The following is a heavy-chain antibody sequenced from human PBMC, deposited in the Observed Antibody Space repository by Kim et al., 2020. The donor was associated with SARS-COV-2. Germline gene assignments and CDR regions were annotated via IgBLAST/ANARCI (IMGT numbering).Heavy chain of an antibody. CDR1: GFSFSSYG. CDR2: ISYDGSDK. CDR3: ARGPVDPKDGWDFDV. V-gene: IGHV3-33*01. J-gene: IGHJ2*01. Sequence: GGSLRLSCAASGFSFSSYGVHWVRQAPGKGLEWVAYISYDGSDKFYADSVKGRFTISRDNSNNTLSLQTNSLRAEDTAVFYCARGPVDPKDGWDFDVWGR. D-gene: IGHD2-15*01.